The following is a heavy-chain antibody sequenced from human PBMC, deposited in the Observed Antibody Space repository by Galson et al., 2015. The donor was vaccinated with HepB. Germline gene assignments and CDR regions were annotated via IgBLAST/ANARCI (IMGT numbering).Heavy chain of an antibody. CDR1: GGTFSNNV. J-gene: IGHJ4*02. V-gene: IGHV1-69*13. CDR3: ARAGDIVNMVGLRFDY. Sequence: SVKVSCKASGGTFSNNVISWVRQAPGQGLEWMGGIMSIFGKGNSAQKVQGRVTIIAQKFKGRVTITADESTSTVYMELSSLRSEDTAVYYCARAGDIVNMVGLRFDYWGQGTLVTVSS. D-gene: IGHD5-12*01. CDR2: IMSIFGKG.